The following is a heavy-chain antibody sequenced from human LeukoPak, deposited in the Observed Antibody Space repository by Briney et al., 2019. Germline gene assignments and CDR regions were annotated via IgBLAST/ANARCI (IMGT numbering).Heavy chain of an antibody. CDR1: GFTFSNYG. CDR2: VHHTGRT. V-gene: IGHV4-4*02. D-gene: IGHD3-3*01. Sequence: GSLRLSCAASGFTFSNYGVSWVRQPPGKGFEWIAEVHHTGRTIYSPSLARRVTISPDTSTNQVSLKLTSVTAADTAVYYCARGSDYSWGGWGQGTLVTVSS. J-gene: IGHJ4*01. CDR3: ARGSDYSWGG.